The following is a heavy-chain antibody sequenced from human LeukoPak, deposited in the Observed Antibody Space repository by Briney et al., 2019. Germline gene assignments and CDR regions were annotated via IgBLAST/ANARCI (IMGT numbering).Heavy chain of an antibody. CDR3: ASQKEPGIAVAGTSFDY. J-gene: IGHJ4*02. CDR2: IYYSGST. CDR1: GGSISSSSYY. D-gene: IGHD6-19*01. Sequence: SETLSLTCTVSGGSISSSSYYWGWIRQPPGKGLEWIGSIYYSGSTYYSPSLKSRVTISVDTSKNQFSLKLSSVTAAETAVYYCASQKEPGIAVAGTSFDYWGQGTLVTVSS. V-gene: IGHV4-39*01.